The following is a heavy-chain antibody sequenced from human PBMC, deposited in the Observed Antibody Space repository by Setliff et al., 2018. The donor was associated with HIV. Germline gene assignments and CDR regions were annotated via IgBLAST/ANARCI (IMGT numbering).Heavy chain of an antibody. J-gene: IGHJ6*02. CDR1: GYTFTGYY. D-gene: IGHD6-13*01. CDR3: ARVPYLEQLTYYYYYGMDV. Sequence: AASVKVSCKASGYTFTGYYMHWVRQAPGQGLEWMGWINPNSGGTNYAQKFQGRVTMTRDTSISTAYMELSRLRSDDTAVYYCARVPYLEQLTYYYYYGMDVWGQGTTVTVSS. V-gene: IGHV1-2*02. CDR2: INPNSGGT.